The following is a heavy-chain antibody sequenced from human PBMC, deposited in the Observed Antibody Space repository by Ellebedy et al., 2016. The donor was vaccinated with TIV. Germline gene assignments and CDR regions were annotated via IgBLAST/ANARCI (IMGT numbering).Heavy chain of an antibody. V-gene: IGHV4-59*01. CDR1: GGSISGYY. CDR3: GRGKDGYNSPFDY. J-gene: IGHJ4*02. D-gene: IGHD5-24*01. CDR2: IYYSGST. Sequence: SETLSLTCTVSGGSISGYYWTWIRQPPGKGLEWIGYIYYSGSTNYNPSLKSRVTISVDTSKNQFSLKVNSVTAADTAVYYCGRGKDGYNSPFDYWGQGTLVTVSS.